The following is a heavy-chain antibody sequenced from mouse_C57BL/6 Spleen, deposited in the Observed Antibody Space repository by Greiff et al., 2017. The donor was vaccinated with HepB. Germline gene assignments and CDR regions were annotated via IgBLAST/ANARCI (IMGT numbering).Heavy chain of an antibody. D-gene: IGHD1-2*01. V-gene: IGHV14-4*01. Sequence: EVQLQQSGAELVRPGASVKLSCTASGFNIKDDYMHWVKQRPEQGLEWIGWIDPENGDTEYASKFQGKATITADTSSNTAYLQLSSLTSEDTAVYYCTTNLFITTVGDYWGQGTTLTVSS. CDR3: TTNLFITTVGDY. CDR2: IDPENGDT. J-gene: IGHJ2*01. CDR1: GFNIKDDY.